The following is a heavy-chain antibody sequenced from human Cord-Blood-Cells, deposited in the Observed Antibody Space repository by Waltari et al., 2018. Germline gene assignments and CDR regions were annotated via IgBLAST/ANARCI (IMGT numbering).Heavy chain of an antibody. J-gene: IGHJ5*02. Sequence: QVQLVQSGAAVKKPGSSVKVPCKTSGGACSSYASSWVRPAPGQGLEWMGGIIPIFGTANYAQKFQGRVTITADESTSTAYMELSSLRSEDTAVYYCARAFCSSTSCYRVVWFDPWGQGTLVTVSS. V-gene: IGHV1-69*12. CDR1: GGACSSYA. CDR2: IIPIFGTA. D-gene: IGHD2-2*02. CDR3: ARAFCSSTSCYRVVWFDP.